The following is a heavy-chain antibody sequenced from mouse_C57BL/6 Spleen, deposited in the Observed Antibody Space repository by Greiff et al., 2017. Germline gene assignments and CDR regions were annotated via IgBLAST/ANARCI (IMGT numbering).Heavy chain of an antibody. D-gene: IGHD2-3*01. CDR2: INPNNGGT. Sequence: EVQLQQSGPELVKPGASVKMSCKASGYTFTDYNMHWVKQSHGKSLEWIGDINPNNGGTSYNQKFKGKATLTVNKSSSTAYMELRSLTSEDSAVXYCGRGGWLLPYAMDYWGQGTSVTVSS. V-gene: IGHV1-22*01. J-gene: IGHJ4*01. CDR1: GYTFTDYN. CDR3: GRGGWLLPYAMDY.